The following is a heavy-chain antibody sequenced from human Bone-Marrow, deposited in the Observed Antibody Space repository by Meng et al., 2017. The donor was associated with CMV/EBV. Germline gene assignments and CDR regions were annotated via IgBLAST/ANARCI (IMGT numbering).Heavy chain of an antibody. CDR1: GYTFTGYY. V-gene: IGHV1-2*02. J-gene: IGHJ5*02. CDR3: ARTIIVAGSNWFDP. Sequence: SVMVSCKASGYTFTGYYVNWVRQAPGQGLEWMGWINPNSGGTNYAQQFQGRVTMTRDTSINTAYMELSSLRSDDSAVYYGARTIIVAGSNWFDPWGQGTLVTVSS. D-gene: IGHD6-19*01. CDR2: INPNSGGT.